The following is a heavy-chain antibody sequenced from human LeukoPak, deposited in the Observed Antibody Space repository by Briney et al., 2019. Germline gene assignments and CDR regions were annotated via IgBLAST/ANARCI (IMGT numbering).Heavy chain of an antibody. V-gene: IGHV5-51*01. CDR2: IYPGDSDT. CDR3: ARPVEMATHWDAFDI. CDR1: GYSFTSYW. D-gene: IGHD5-24*01. Sequence: GESLKISCKGSGYSFTSYWIGWVRQMPGKGLEWMGIIYPGDSDTRYSPSFQGQVTISADKSISTAYLQWSSLKASDTAMYYCARPVEMATHWDAFDIWGQGTMVTVSS. J-gene: IGHJ3*02.